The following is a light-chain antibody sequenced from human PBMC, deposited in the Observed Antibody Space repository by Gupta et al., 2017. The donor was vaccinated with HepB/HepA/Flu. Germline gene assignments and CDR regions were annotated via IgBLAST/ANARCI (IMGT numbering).Light chain of an antibody. Sequence: DIVMTQSPLSLPVTPGEPASISCTSSQSLLHTNGYSYLDWYRQKPGQSPQLLIYLASNRASGVPDRFSGSGSGTDFTLKISRVEAEDVGVYYCMQALQTPIFTFGPGTIVDI. CDR2: LAS. CDR3: MQALQTPIFT. J-gene: IGKJ3*01. CDR1: QSLLHTNGYSY. V-gene: IGKV2-28*01.